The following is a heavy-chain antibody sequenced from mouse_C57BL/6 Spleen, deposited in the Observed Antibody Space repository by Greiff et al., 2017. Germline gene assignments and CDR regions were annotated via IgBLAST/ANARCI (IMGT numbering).Heavy chain of an antibody. CDR3: ARDYGSGAY. CDR1: GYTFTDYY. V-gene: IGHV1-26*01. Sequence: EVQLQQSGPELVKPGASVKISCKASGYTFTDYYMNWVKQSHGKSLEWIGDINPNNGGTSYNQKFKGKATLTVDKSSSTAYMELRSLTSEDSAVYYCARDYGSGAYWGQGTLVTVSA. D-gene: IGHD1-1*01. CDR2: INPNNGGT. J-gene: IGHJ3*01.